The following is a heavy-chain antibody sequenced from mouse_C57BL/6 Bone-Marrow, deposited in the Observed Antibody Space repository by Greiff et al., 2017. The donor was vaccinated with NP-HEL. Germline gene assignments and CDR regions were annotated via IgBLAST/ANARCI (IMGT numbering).Heavy chain of an antibody. D-gene: IGHD1-1*01. CDR2: IHPNSGST. Sequence: VQLQQPGAELVKPGASVKLSCKASGYTFTSYWMHWVKQSPGQGLEWIGMIHPNSGSTNYNEKFKSKATLTVDKSSSTAYMQLSSLTSEDSAVYYCAREEVYYASRRTGWYFDVWGTGTTVTVSS. J-gene: IGHJ1*03. CDR3: AREEVYYASRRTGWYFDV. CDR1: GYTFTSYW. V-gene: IGHV1-64*01.